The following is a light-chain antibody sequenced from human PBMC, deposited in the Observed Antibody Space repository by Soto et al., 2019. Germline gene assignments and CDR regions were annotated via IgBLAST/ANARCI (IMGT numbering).Light chain of an antibody. CDR2: EVT. Sequence: QSVLTQPPSASGSPGQSVTISCTGTSSDVGAYDYVSWYQQHPGEAPKLMIYEVTKRPSGVPDRFSGSKSGNTASLPVSGLQTEDEADYYCSSFARSNNFVFGTGTKVTVL. CDR1: SSDVGAYDY. CDR3: SSFARSNNFV. J-gene: IGLJ1*01. V-gene: IGLV2-8*01.